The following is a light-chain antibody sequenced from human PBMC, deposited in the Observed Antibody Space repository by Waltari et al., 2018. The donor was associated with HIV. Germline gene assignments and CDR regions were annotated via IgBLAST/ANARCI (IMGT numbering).Light chain of an antibody. CDR3: QQYGSSPRT. V-gene: IGKV3-20*01. CDR2: GAS. Sequence: EVVLTKSPGPLSLSPGERATLSCRASQSVSSNFVAWYQQTPGQAPRLLIYGASSRATGIPDRFSGSGSGTDFTLTISRLEPEDFAVYYCQQYGSSPRTFGQGTQVEIK. CDR1: QSVSSNF. J-gene: IGKJ1*01.